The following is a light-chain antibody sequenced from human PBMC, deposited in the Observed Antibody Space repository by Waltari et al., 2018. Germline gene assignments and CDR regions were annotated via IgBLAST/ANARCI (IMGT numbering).Light chain of an antibody. CDR2: KTS. CDR1: QSIRDW. Sequence: DIQITQSPSTLSASVGDRVTITCRASQSIRDWLAWYQQKPGKAPELLIYKTSTLESGVPSRFSGSGSGTEFTLTITSLQPDDFASYFCQHYNSYSPWTFGQGTKVETK. CDR3: QHYNSYSPWT. V-gene: IGKV1-5*03. J-gene: IGKJ1*01.